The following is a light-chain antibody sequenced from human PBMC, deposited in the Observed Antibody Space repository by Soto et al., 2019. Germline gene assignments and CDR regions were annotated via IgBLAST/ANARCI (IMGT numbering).Light chain of an antibody. Sequence: EIVMTQSPATLSVSPGDRATLSCRASQSVNSNLAWYRQKRGQAPRLLIYGASTRATDIPARFSGSGSGAEFTITISSLQSEDFAVYYCQQYYTWPLTFGGGTKVEIK. CDR2: GAS. J-gene: IGKJ4*01. V-gene: IGKV3-15*01. CDR1: QSVNSN. CDR3: QQYYTWPLT.